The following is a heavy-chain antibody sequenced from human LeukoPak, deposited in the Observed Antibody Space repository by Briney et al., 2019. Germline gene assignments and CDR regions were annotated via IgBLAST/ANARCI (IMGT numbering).Heavy chain of an antibody. CDR3: ARYYYDSSGSEYFDY. CDR2: TNPSGGST. Sequence: ASVKVSCKASGYTFTSYYMHWVRQAPGQGLEWMGITNPSGGSTSYAQKFQGRVTMTRDTSTSTVYMELSSLRSEDTAVYYCARYYYDSSGSEYFDYWGQGTLVTVSS. V-gene: IGHV1-46*01. D-gene: IGHD3-22*01. J-gene: IGHJ4*02. CDR1: GYTFTSYY.